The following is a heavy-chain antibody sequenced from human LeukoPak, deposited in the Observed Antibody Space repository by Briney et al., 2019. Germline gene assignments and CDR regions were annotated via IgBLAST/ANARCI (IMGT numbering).Heavy chain of an antibody. CDR2: INPNSGGT. V-gene: IGHV1-2*02. D-gene: IGHD1-26*01. CDR1: GYTFTSYY. Sequence: GASVKVSCKASGYTFTSYYMHWVGQAPGQGLEWMGWINPNSGGTNYAQKFQGRVNMTRDTSISTAYMELSRLRSDDTAVYSCARGGELPNYYYYYMDVWGKGTTVTVSS. CDR3: ARGGELPNYYYYYMDV. J-gene: IGHJ6*03.